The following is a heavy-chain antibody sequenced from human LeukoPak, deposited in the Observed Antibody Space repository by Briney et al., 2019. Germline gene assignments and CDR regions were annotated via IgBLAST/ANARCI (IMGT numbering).Heavy chain of an antibody. D-gene: IGHD3-16*01. J-gene: IGHJ4*02. CDR1: GYTFTSYG. CDR2: ISAYNGNT. V-gene: IGHV1-18*01. CDR3: ASQDYDYVWGSYSGGY. Sequence: ASVKVSCKASGYTFTSYGISWVRQAPGQGLEWMGWISAYNGNTNYAQKLQGRVTMTTDTSTSTAYMELRSLRSEDTAVYYCASQDYDYVWGSYSGGYWGQGTLVTVSS.